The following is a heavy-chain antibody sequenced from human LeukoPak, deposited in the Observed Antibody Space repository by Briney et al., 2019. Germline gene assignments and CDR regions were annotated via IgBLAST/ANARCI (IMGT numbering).Heavy chain of an antibody. V-gene: IGHV4-59*01. Sequence: SETLSLTCTVSGGSISSYYWSWIRQPPGKGLERIGYIYYSGSTNYNPSLKSRVTISVDTSKNQFSLKLSSVTAADTAVYYCARAIHRDDSSGYYSPYNWFDPWGQGTLVTVSS. CDR3: ARAIHRDDSSGYYSPYNWFDP. CDR2: IYYSGST. J-gene: IGHJ5*02. CDR1: GGSISSYY. D-gene: IGHD3-22*01.